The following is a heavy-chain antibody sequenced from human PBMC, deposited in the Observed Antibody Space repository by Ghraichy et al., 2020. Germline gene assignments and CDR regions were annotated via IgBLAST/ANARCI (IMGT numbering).Heavy chain of an antibody. V-gene: IGHV4-59*01. J-gene: IGHJ2*01. CDR2: IYYSGST. CDR1: GGSISSYY. Sequence: SETLSLTCTVSGGSISSYYWSWIRQPPGKGLEWIGYIYYSGSTNYNPSLKSRVTISVDTSKNQFSLKLSSVTAADTAVYYCARVGQRRVTGWYFDLWGRGTLVTVSS. CDR3: ARVGQRRVTGWYFDL. D-gene: IGHD2-21*02.